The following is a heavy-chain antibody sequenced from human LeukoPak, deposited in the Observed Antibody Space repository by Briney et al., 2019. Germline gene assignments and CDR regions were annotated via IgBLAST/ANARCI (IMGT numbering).Heavy chain of an antibody. D-gene: IGHD3-10*01. CDR1: GYTFSNYW. Sequence: HGESLKISCKGFGYTFSNYWIGWVRQMPGKGLEWMGIIYPDDSDNRYSPSFQGQVTISADKSITTAFLQWSSLKASDTAMYYCEIFGDKYGSGSYGDYWGQGTLVTVSS. V-gene: IGHV5-51*01. CDR3: EIFGDKYGSGSYGDY. CDR2: IYPDDSDN. J-gene: IGHJ4*02.